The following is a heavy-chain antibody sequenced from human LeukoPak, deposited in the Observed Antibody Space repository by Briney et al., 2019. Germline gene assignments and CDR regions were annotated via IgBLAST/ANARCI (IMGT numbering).Heavy chain of an antibody. D-gene: IGHD2-21*02. CDR3: ARDVVQKEMTLRYYYYGMDV. CDR1: GGTFSSYA. CDR2: IIPILGIA. J-gene: IGHJ6*02. V-gene: IGHV1-69*04. Sequence: GASVKVSCKASGGTFSSYAISWVRQAPGQGLEWMGRIIPILGIANYAQKFQGRVTITADKSTSTAYMELSSLRSEDTAVYYCARDVVQKEMTLRYYYYGMDVWGQGTTVTVSS.